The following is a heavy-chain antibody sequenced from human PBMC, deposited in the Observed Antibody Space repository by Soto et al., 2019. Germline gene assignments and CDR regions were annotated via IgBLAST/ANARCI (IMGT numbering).Heavy chain of an antibody. V-gene: IGHV4-59*08. J-gene: IGHJ6*02. Sequence: SETLSLTCTVSGGSISSYYWSWIRQPPGKGLERIGYIYHSGSTNYNPSLKSRVTISVDTSKNQFSLKLSSVTAADTAVYYCGSSSQVDPPKRQNIYYSYSGMDVWGQGTTVTVSS. CDR1: GGSISSYY. D-gene: IGHD2-15*01. CDR3: GSSSQVDPPKRQNIYYSYSGMDV. CDR2: IYHSGST.